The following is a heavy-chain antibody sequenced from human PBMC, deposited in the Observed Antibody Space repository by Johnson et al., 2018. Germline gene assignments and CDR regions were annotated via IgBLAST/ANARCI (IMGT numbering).Heavy chain of an antibody. J-gene: IGHJ5*01. CDR3: ARELYSSGWNWFDS. D-gene: IGHD6-19*01. V-gene: IGHV4-59*01. CDR2: ISYPGST. CDR1: GGFIRGYI. Sequence: QVQLQQSGPGLVKPSETLSLTCNVSGGFIRGYIWNWIRQSPGKGLEWIGYISYPGSTNYNPSLQSRATISVYTSEKPFSLKLTSVTAADTAVYYCARELYSSGWNWFDSWGQGTLVTVSS.